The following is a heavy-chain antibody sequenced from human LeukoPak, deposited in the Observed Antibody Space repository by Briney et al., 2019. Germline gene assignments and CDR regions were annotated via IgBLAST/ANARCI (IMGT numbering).Heavy chain of an antibody. V-gene: IGHV3-33*01. J-gene: IGHJ4*02. Sequence: GRSLRLSCAASGFTFSSYDMHWVRQAPGKGLEWAAVIWYDGSNKYYADSVKGRFTISRDNSKNTLYLQMNSLRAEDTAVYYCARVHGSSWHHYFDYWGQGTLVTVSS. CDR1: GFTFSSYD. CDR3: ARVHGSSWHHYFDY. D-gene: IGHD6-13*01. CDR2: IWYDGSNK.